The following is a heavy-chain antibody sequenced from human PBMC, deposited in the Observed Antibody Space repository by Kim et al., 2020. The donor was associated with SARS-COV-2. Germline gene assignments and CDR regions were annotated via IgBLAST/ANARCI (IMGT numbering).Heavy chain of an antibody. CDR3: ARGQAIDY. J-gene: IGHJ4*02. CDR1: GGSFSGYY. CDR2: INHSGST. Sequence: SETLSLTCAVYGGSFSGYYWSWTRQPPGKGLEWIGEINHSGSTNYNPSLKSRVTISVDTSKNQFSLKLSSVTAADTAVYYCARGQAIDYWGQGTLVTVSS. V-gene: IGHV4-34*01.